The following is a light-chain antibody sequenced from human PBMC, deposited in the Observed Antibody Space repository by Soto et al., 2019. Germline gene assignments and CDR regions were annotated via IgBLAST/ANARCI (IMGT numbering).Light chain of an antibody. V-gene: IGLV1-40*01. CDR3: QCYDSSLRCPLDV. Sequence: QSVLTQPPSVSGAPGQRVTISCTGSSSNIGAGYDVHWYQQLPGTAPKLLIYGNSNRPSGVPDRFSGSKSGTSASLAITGLQAEDEADYYCQCYDSSLRCPLDVLGTGIKVTVL. CDR1: SSNIGAGYD. J-gene: IGLJ1*01. CDR2: GNS.